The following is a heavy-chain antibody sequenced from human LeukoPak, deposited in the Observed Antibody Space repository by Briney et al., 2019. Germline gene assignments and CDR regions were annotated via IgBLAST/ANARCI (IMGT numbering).Heavy chain of an antibody. D-gene: IGHD4-11*01. CDR2: IYYSGST. CDR3: ARVNYSNYIDY. Sequence: PSETLSLTCTVSGGSISSSSYYWGWIRQPPGKGLEWIGSIYYSGSTYYNPSLKSRVTISVDTSKDQFSLKLSSVTAADTAVYYCARVNYSNYIDYWGQGTLVTVSS. V-gene: IGHV4-39*01. CDR1: GGSISSSSYY. J-gene: IGHJ4*02.